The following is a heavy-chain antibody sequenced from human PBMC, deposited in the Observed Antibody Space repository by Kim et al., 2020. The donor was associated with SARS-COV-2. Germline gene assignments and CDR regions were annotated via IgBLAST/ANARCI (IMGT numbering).Heavy chain of an antibody. J-gene: IGHJ4*02. V-gene: IGHV4-4*02. D-gene: IGHD3-9*01. CDR3: ARRMGRYFDWLLSGGVDY. Sequence: LKRRVTISVDKSKNQFSLKLSSVTAADTAVYYCARRMGRYFDWLLSGGVDYWGQGTLVTVSS.